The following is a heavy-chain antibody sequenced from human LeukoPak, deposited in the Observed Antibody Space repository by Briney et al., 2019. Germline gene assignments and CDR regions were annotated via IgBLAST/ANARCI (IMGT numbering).Heavy chain of an antibody. CDR3: ARLLPPSRRYSYYYYYMDV. D-gene: IGHD2-15*01. CDR2: IYTSGST. V-gene: IGHV4-4*09. CDR1: GGSISSYY. Sequence: PSETLCLTCTVSGGSISSYYWSWIRQPPGKGLEWSGSIYTSGSTNYKPSLKSRVTISVDTSKNQFYLKLTSVTAADTAVYYCARLLPPSRRYSYYYYYMDVWGKGTTVTVSS. J-gene: IGHJ6*03.